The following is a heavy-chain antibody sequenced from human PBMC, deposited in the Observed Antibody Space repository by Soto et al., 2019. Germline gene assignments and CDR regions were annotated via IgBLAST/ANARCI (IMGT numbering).Heavy chain of an antibody. Sequence: QVQLVQSGAEVKKPGSSVKVSCKASGGTFSSYAISWVRQAPGQGLEWMGGIIPIFGTANYAQKFQGRVTITADESTSTAYMELSSLRSEDTAVYYCARGRVWIQLSGTSYYFDYWGQGTLVTVSS. CDR3: ARGRVWIQLSGTSYYFDY. D-gene: IGHD5-18*01. J-gene: IGHJ4*02. CDR2: IIPIFGTA. CDR1: GGTFSSYA. V-gene: IGHV1-69*01.